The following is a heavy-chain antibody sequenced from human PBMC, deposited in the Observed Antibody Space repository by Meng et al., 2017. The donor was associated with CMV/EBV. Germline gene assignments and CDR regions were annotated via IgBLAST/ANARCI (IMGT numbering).Heavy chain of an antibody. J-gene: IGHJ6*02. CDR2: MNPNSGNT. D-gene: IGHD3-3*01. CDR1: GYTFTSYD. Sequence: ASLKLSCKASGYTFTSYDIHWVRQATGQGLEWMGWMNPNSGNTGYAQKFQGRVTMTRNTSISTAYMELSSLRSEDTAVYYCARGLPSPTIFGVVTNYYYYYGMDVWGQGTTVTVSS. V-gene: IGHV1-8*01. CDR3: ARGLPSPTIFGVVTNYYYYYGMDV.